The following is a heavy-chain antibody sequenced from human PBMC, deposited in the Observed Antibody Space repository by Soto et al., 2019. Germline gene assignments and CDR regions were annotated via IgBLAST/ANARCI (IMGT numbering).Heavy chain of an antibody. CDR1: GFTFNRYW. D-gene: IGHD4-4*01. CDR2: INQDGSEK. CDR3: ARGGYDYSNPFDY. Sequence: EVQLVESGGGLVQPGGSLRLSCAASGFTFNRYWMKWVRQAPGRGLEWMGNINQDGSEKHYVDSVKGRFTISRDNAKDSVYLQMNSLKDEDTAMYYCARGGYDYSNPFDYWGQGTLVTVYS. J-gene: IGHJ4*02. V-gene: IGHV3-7*04.